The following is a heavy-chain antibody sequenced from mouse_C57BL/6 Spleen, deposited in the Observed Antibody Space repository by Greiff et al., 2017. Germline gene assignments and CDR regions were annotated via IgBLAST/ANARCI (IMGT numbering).Heavy chain of an antibody. CDR1: GYSITSGYY. CDR2: ISYDGSN. Sequence: EVKLQESGPGLVKPSQSLSLTCSVTGYSITSGYYWNWIRQFPGNKLEWMGYISYDGSNNYNPSLKNRISITRDTSKNQFFLKLNSVTTEDTATYYCAREEARGVAYWGQGTLVTVSA. J-gene: IGHJ3*01. V-gene: IGHV3-6*01. CDR3: AREEARGVAY.